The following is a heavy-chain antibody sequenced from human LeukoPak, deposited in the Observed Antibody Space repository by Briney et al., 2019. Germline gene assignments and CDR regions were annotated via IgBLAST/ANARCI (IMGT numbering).Heavy chain of an antibody. J-gene: IGHJ4*02. CDR2: ISGSGGST. Sequence: PGESLRLSCAASGFTFSSYVMTWVRQAPGKGLEWVSGISGSGGSTYYTDSVKGRFTISRDNSKNTLYLQMNSLRAEDTAVYYCAKGQNPYYYDSSGYLAFDYWGQGTLVTVSS. CDR1: GFTFSSYV. CDR3: AKGQNPYYYDSSGYLAFDY. V-gene: IGHV3-23*01. D-gene: IGHD3-22*01.